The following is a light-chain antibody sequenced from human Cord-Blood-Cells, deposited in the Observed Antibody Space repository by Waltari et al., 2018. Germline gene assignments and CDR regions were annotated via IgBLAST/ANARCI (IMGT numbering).Light chain of an antibody. CDR3: QSYDSSNRGV. CDR2: EDN. J-gene: IGLJ3*02. CDR1: SRSIASNY. V-gene: IGLV6-57*03. Sequence: NFMLTQPHSVSESPGKTVTISCTRSSRSIASNYVQWYQQRPGSAPTTVIYEDNQRPSGVPDRFSGSIDSSSNSASLTISGLKTEDEADYYCQSYDSSNRGVFGGGTKLTVL.